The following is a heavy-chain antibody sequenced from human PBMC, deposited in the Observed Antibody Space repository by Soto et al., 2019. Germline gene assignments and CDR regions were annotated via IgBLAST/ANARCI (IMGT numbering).Heavy chain of an antibody. CDR3: ARFTRGSPLVAFDI. J-gene: IGHJ3*02. CDR2: IIPIFGTA. Sequence: GASVKVSCKASGYRFTNHGISWVRQAPGQGLEWMGWIIPIFGTANYAQKFQGRVTITADESTSTAYMELSSLRSEDTAVYYCARFTRGSPLVAFDIWGQGTMVTVSS. D-gene: IGHD2-15*01. CDR1: GYRFTNHG. V-gene: IGHV1-69*13.